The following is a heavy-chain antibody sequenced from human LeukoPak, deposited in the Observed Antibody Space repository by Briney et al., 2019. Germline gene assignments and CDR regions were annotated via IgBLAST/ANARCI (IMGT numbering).Heavy chain of an antibody. J-gene: IGHJ5*02. CDR3: ARDVVVYATSPNWFDP. D-gene: IGHD2-8*02. CDR2: IYDGGST. V-gene: IGHV4-4*07. Sequence: SETLSLTCTVSGGSVNSYYLSWIRQPAGKTLEWIGRIYDGGSTNYNPSLKSRVTMSVGTSKNQISLKLKSVTAADTAVYYCARDVVVYATSPNWFDPWGQGTLVTVSS. CDR1: GGSVNSYY.